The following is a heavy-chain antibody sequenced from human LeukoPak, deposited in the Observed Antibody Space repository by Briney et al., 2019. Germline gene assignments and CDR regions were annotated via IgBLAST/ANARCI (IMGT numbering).Heavy chain of an antibody. CDR1: GGSISSYY. CDR3: ARWDPRYSSDYFDY. CDR2: IYYSGST. J-gene: IGHJ4*02. Sequence: SETLSLTCAVSGGSISSYYWSWIRQPPGKGLEWIGYIYYSGSTNYNPSLKSRVTISVDTSKNQFSLKLSSVTAADTAVYYCARWDPRYSSDYFDYWGQGTLVTVSS. D-gene: IGHD6-25*01. V-gene: IGHV4-59*01.